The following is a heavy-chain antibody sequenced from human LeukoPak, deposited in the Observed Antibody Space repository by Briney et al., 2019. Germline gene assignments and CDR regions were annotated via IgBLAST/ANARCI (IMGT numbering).Heavy chain of an antibody. CDR1: GFRFDDYA. Sequence: GGSLRLSCAASGFRFDDYAMYWVRQAPGKGLEWVSGISWNSGIVGYADSVKGRFTISRDNAKNSLYLQMDSLRVEDTAVYYCARDPYSGNYGAYYYYYMDVWGKGTTVTISS. CDR2: ISWNSGIV. CDR3: ARDPYSGNYGAYYYYYMDV. J-gene: IGHJ6*03. V-gene: IGHV3-9*01. D-gene: IGHD1-26*01.